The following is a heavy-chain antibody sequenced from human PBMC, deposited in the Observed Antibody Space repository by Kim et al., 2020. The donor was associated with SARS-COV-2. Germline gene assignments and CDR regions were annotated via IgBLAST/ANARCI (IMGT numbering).Heavy chain of an antibody. D-gene: IGHD3-22*01. V-gene: IGHV4-59*08. CDR3: ARQPEYYYDSSGYDAFDI. Sequence: KSRVTISVDTSKNQFSLKLSSVTAADTAVYYCARQPEYYYDSSGYDAFDIWGQGTMVTVSS. J-gene: IGHJ3*02.